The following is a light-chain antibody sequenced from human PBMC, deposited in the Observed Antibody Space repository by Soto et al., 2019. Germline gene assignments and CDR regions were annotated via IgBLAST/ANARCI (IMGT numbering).Light chain of an antibody. CDR2: EAS. J-gene: IGKJ4*01. Sequence: DIQMTQSPSSLSASIGDRVTITCRASQGITNYLAWYQQKPGKVPKLLINEASTLQSGVPSRFSGSGSGTDFTLTISSLQPEDVATYYYQRYNRGPLTFGGGTRVEIK. V-gene: IGKV1-27*01. CDR3: QRYNRGPLT. CDR1: QGITNY.